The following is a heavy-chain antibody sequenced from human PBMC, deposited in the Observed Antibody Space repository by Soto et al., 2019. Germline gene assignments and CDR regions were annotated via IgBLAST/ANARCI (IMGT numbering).Heavy chain of an antibody. CDR3: ARGGAGGSFPYIFDF. V-gene: IGHV4-39*02. D-gene: IGHD2-15*01. CDR1: GGSIRSSSYY. J-gene: IGHJ4*02. Sequence: SETLSLTCSVSGGSIRSSSYYWGWIRQPPGKGLEWLATVYYSGSTYYNPSLRSRLTLAVDTSKNHFSLRVNSVTAADTAVYYCARGGAGGSFPYIFDFFGQGTPVTVSS. CDR2: VYYSGST.